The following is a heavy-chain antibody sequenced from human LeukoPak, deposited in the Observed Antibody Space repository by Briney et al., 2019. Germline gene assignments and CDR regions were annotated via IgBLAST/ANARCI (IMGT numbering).Heavy chain of an antibody. D-gene: IGHD3-22*01. CDR1: GFTVSSNY. CDR3: ARVRAKYYDSSGYLDY. CDR2: IYSGGST. V-gene: IGHV3-66*01. Sequence: GGSLRLSCAASGFTVSSNYMSWVRQAPGKGLEWVSVIYSGGSTYYADSAKGRFTISRDNSKNTLYLQMNSLRAEDTAVYYCARVRAKYYDSSGYLDYWGQGTLVTVSS. J-gene: IGHJ4*02.